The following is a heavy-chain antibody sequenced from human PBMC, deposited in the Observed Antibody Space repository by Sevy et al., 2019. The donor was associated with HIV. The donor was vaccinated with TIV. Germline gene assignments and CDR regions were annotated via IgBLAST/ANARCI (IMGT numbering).Heavy chain of an antibody. Sequence: GGSLRLSCAASGFTFSSYAMHWVRQAPGKGLEWVAVISYDGSNKYYADSVKGRLTISRDNSKITLYLQMNSLRAEDTAVYYCASDVVGATSWSYADYWGQGTLVTVSS. CDR2: ISYDGSNK. V-gene: IGHV3-30-3*01. J-gene: IGHJ4*02. D-gene: IGHD1-26*01. CDR1: GFTFSSYA. CDR3: ASDVVGATSWSYADY.